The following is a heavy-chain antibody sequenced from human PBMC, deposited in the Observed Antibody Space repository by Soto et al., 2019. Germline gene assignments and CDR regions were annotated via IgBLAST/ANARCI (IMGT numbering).Heavy chain of an antibody. Sequence: ASVKVSCKPSGYTFTTYAMHWVRQAPGQRLEWMGWINAGNGNTKYSHKFQGRVTISRDTSASTVYMELSSLISEDTAVYFCAIASYDLLTGITSLSYFDYWGQGTLVTVSS. CDR1: GYTFTTYA. CDR3: AIASYDLLTGITSLSYFDY. D-gene: IGHD3-9*01. J-gene: IGHJ4*02. V-gene: IGHV1-3*01. CDR2: INAGNGNT.